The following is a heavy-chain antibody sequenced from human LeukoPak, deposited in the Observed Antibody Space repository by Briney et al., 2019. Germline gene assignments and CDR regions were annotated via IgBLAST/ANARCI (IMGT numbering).Heavy chain of an antibody. CDR1: GFTFSSYA. J-gene: IGHJ4*02. CDR3: AKGAHIVVVVAATGSDY. CDR2: ISGSGGST. V-gene: IGHV3-23*01. D-gene: IGHD2-15*01. Sequence: QTGGSLRLSCAASGFTFSSYAMSWVRQAPGKGLEWVSAISGSGGSTYYADSVKGRFTISRDNSKNTLYLQMNSLRAEDMAVYYCAKGAHIVVVVAATGSDYWGQGTLVTVSS.